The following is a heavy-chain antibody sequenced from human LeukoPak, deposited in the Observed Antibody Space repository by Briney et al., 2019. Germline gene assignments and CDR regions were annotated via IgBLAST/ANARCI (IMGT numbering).Heavy chain of an antibody. J-gene: IGHJ6*03. V-gene: IGHV3-23*01. CDR3: AKDRSSSWYPSYMDV. Sequence: GGSLRLSCAASGFTFSNYAMIWVRQAPAKGLDWVAGISAIGGSKYFADSLKGRFTISRDNAKNTLYLQVNSLRADDTAVYYCAKDRSSSWYPSYMDVWGKETTVTVSS. CDR2: ISAIGGSK. D-gene: IGHD6-13*01. CDR1: GFTFSNYA.